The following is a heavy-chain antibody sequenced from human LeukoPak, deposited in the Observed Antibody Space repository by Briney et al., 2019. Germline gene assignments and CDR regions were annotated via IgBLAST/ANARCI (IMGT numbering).Heavy chain of an antibody. V-gene: IGHV3-53*01. CDR2: IFPDGPT. D-gene: IGHD4-17*01. J-gene: IGHJ4*02. Sequence: SGGSLRLSCALSGLTVNDNYMSWVRQAPGKGLEWVSLIFPDGPTYYADFVQGRFSISRDMSRNILFLDMSSLRAEDTAVFFCARANPVYGDFDYWGQGTLVTVSS. CDR1: GLTVNDNY. CDR3: ARANPVYGDFDY.